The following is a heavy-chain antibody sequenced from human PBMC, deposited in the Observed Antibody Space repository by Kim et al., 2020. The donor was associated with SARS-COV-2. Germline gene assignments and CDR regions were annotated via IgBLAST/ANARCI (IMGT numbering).Heavy chain of an antibody. V-gene: IGHV5-10-1*01. CDR1: GYSFTSYW. CDR3: ARPLPRGAAPIGVWFDP. D-gene: IGHD6-13*01. CDR2: IDPSDSYT. J-gene: IGHJ5*02. Sequence: GESLKISCKGSGYSFTSYWISWVRQMPGKGLEWMGRIDPSDSYTNYSPSFQGHVTISADKSISTAYLQWSSLKASDTAMYYCARPLPRGAAPIGVWFDPWGQGTLVTVSS.